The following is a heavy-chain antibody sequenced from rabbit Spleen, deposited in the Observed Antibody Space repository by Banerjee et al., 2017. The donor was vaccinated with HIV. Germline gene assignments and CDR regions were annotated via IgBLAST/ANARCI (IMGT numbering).Heavy chain of an antibody. CDR1: GFDFRRYYL. Sequence: QEQVKETGGGLVQPGGSLTLSCKASGFDFRRYYLSWVRQAPGKGLEWISCIAGSSSGFTYSATWAKGRFTCSKTSSTTVTLQMTSLTVADTATYFCARDTGSSFSSYGMDLWGPGTLHRL. V-gene: IGHV1S45*01. D-gene: IGHD8-1*01. J-gene: IGHJ6*01. CDR3: ARDTGSSFSSYGMDL. CDR2: IAGSSSGFT.